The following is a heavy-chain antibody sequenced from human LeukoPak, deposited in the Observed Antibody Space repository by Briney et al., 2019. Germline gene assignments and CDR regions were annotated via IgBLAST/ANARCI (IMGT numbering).Heavy chain of an antibody. Sequence: GGSMRLSCAAYGFTFSSYAMHWVGQAQGKGREWVAVISYDGSNKYYADPVKGRFTISRDNSKNTLYLQMNSLRAEDTAVYYCARDGSVPAAIDYWGQGTLVTVSS. J-gene: IGHJ4*02. D-gene: IGHD2-2*01. CDR1: GFTFSSYA. CDR2: ISYDGSNK. CDR3: ARDGSVPAAIDY. V-gene: IGHV3-30-3*01.